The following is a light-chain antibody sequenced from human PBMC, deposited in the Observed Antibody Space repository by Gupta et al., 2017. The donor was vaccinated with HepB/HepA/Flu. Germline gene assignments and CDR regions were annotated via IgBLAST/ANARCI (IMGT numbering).Light chain of an antibody. CDR2: GAS. CDR1: QRVSSSY. V-gene: IGKV3-20*01. J-gene: IGKJ5*01. Sequence: EIVLTQSPGTLSLSPGERATLSCRASQRVSSSYLAWYQQKPGHAPRLLIYGASSRATGIPDRFSGSGSGTDFTLTISRLEPEDFAVYYCQQYGSSPPITFGQGTRLEIK. CDR3: QQYGSSPPIT.